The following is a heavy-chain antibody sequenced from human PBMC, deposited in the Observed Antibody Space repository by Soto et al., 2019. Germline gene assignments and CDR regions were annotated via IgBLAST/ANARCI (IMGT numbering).Heavy chain of an antibody. V-gene: IGHV1-2*02. J-gene: IGHJ4*02. CDR2: INPNSGGT. D-gene: IGHD3-22*01. CDR3: ARDADRRYYDSSGYHDY. Sequence: ASVKVSCKASGYTFTGYYMHWVRQAPGQGLEWMGWINPNSGGTNYAQKFQGRVTVTRDTSISTAYMELSRLRSDDTAVYYCARDADRRYYDSSGYHDYWGQGTLVTVSS. CDR1: GYTFTGYY.